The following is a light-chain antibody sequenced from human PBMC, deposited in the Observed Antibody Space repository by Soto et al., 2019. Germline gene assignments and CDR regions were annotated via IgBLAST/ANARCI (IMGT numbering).Light chain of an antibody. V-gene: IGKV3-20*01. J-gene: IGKJ1*01. Sequence: EIVLTHSPATLSLSPCERATLSSRASQSVSSYLAWYQQKPGQAPRLLIYGTSSRATGIPDRFSGSGSGTDFTLTISRLEPEDFAVYYCQQYGSSGTFGQGTKVDIK. CDR2: GTS. CDR1: QSVSSY. CDR3: QQYGSSGT.